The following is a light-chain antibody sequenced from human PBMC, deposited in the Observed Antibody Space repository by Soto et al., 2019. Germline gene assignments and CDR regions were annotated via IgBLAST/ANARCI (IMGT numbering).Light chain of an antibody. CDR3: QQYGECTGRIT. Sequence: ESVLTQSPGTLSFSPGERATLSCRASHDVSTTYLTWYQQKPGQAPRLLIYVASSRATVIPDRFSGSEAGADFTHTIRRLKPEDFAVYSCQQYGECTGRITFGHGTRLEIK. CDR1: HDVSTTY. CDR2: VAS. J-gene: IGKJ5*01. V-gene: IGKV3-20*01.